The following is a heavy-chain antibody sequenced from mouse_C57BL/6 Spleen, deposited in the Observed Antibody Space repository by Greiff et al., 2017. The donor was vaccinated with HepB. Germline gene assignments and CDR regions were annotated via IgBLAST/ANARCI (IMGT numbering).Heavy chain of an antibody. V-gene: IGHV5-16*01. J-gene: IGHJ3*01. CDR3: ARISYGSSYLAY. Sequence: EVKLMESEGGLVQPGSSMKLSCTASGFTFSDYYMAWVRQVPEKGLEWVANINYDGSSTYYLDSLKSRFIISRDNAKNILYLQMSSLKSEDTATYYCARISYGSSYLAYWGQGTLVTVSA. CDR1: GFTFSDYY. D-gene: IGHD1-1*01. CDR2: INYDGSST.